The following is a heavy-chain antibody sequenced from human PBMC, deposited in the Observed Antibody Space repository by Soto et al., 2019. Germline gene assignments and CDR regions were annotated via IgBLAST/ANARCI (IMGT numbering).Heavy chain of an antibody. CDR3: ARVQISQAVAGHFDY. D-gene: IGHD6-19*01. V-gene: IGHV1-46*01. CDR2: INPSGGST. J-gene: IGHJ4*02. Sequence: ASVKVSCKASGYTFTGYYMHWVRQAPGQGLEWMGIINPSGGSTSYAQKFQGRVTMTRDTSTSTVYMELSSLRSEDTAVYYCARVQISQAVAGHFDYWGQGTLVTVSS. CDR1: GYTFTGYY.